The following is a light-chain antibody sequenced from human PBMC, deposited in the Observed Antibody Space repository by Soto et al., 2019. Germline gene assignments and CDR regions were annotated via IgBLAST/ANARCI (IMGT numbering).Light chain of an antibody. CDR2: GAT. CDR3: KQYNDWPRCT. V-gene: IGKV3-15*01. J-gene: IGKJ2*02. CDR1: QSVRSN. Sequence: ILMTQSPATLSVSPGDIATLSCRASQSVRSNLAWYQHKPGQAPRLLIFGATTRATGMPARFSGSGSGTEFPLTISRLQSEDFAVFYCKQYNDWPRCTFGQGTTRESK.